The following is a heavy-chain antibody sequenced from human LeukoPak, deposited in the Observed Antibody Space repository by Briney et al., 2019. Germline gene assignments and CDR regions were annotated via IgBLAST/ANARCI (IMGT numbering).Heavy chain of an antibody. J-gene: IGHJ4*02. CDR1: GFTFSSYE. CDR3: ARGGWGFDYFDY. D-gene: IGHD3-16*01. V-gene: IGHV3-48*03. Sequence: GGSLRLSCAASGFTFSSYEMNWVRQAPGKGLEWVSYITSGASTIYYADSVKGRFTISRDNAKNSLYLQMNSLRVEDTAVYYCARGGWGFDYFDYWGQGALVTVSS. CDR2: ITSGASTI.